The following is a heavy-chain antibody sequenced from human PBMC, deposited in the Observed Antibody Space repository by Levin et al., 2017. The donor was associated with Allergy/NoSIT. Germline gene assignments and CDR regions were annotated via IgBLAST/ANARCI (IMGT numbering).Heavy chain of an antibody. V-gene: IGHV1-8*01. CDR3: ARAVGHSSSSGYWFDS. CDR2: MNPDSGNT. Sequence: ASVKVSCKASGYTFTSYDINWVRQATGQGLEWMGWMNPDSGNTGYAQKFQGRITMTRNTSISTAYMELSSLRSEDTAVYYCARAVGHSSSSGYWFDSWGQGTLVTVSS. D-gene: IGHD6-6*01. J-gene: IGHJ5*01. CDR1: GYTFTSYD.